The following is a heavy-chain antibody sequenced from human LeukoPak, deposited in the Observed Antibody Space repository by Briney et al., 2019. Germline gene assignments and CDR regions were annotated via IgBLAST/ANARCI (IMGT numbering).Heavy chain of an antibody. V-gene: IGHV3-7*01. Sequence: QPGGSLRLACAASGFTFSSSWMSSVRQPPVKGLAWVANIKQDGSEKYYVDSVKGRFTISRDNAKNSLYLQMNSLRAEDTAVYYCARDTYGDQVYWGQGTLVTVSS. CDR2: IKQDGSEK. CDR1: GFTFSSSW. J-gene: IGHJ4*02. D-gene: IGHD4-17*01. CDR3: ARDTYGDQVY.